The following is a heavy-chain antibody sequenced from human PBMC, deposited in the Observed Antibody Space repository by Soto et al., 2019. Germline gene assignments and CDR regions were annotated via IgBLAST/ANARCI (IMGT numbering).Heavy chain of an antibody. D-gene: IGHD3-22*01. J-gene: IGHJ4*02. CDR1: GYSFTSYW. Sequence: PGESLKISCKGSGYSFTSYWIGWVRQMPGKGLEWMGIIYPGDSDTRYSPSFQGQVTISADKSISTAYLQWSSLKASDTAMYYCASRGTYYYDSSGHGLDYCGQGTLVTVSS. CDR3: ASRGTYYYDSSGHGLDY. V-gene: IGHV5-51*01. CDR2: IYPGDSDT.